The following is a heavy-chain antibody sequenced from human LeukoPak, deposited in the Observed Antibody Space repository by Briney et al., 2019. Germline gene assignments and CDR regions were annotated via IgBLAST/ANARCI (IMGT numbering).Heavy chain of an antibody. CDR3: AKDRGYSGYDAVDF. CDR2: ISYDGSNK. Sequence: GRSLRLSCAASGFSFSNYGMHWVRQAPGKGLEWVAVISYDGSNKYYADSVKGRFTISRDNSKNTLYLQINSLRVEDTAVYYCAKDRGYSGYDAVDFWGQGTLVTVSS. J-gene: IGHJ4*02. CDR1: GFSFSNYG. V-gene: IGHV3-30*18. D-gene: IGHD5-12*01.